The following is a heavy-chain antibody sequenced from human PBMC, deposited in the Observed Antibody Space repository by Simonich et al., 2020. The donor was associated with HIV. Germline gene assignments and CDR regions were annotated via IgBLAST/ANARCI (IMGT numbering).Heavy chain of an antibody. Sequence: QITLKESGPTLVKPTQTLTLTCTFPGFSLSTRGVGVGWIRQPPGKALEWLALIYWDDVKRYSPSLKSRLIISKDTSKNQVVLTMTNMDPVDTATYYCTHWRITGNFDVWGPGTMVTVSS. CDR1: GFSLSTRGVG. D-gene: IGHD2-8*02. CDR2: IYWDDVK. CDR3: THWRITGNFDV. V-gene: IGHV2-5*02. J-gene: IGHJ3*01.